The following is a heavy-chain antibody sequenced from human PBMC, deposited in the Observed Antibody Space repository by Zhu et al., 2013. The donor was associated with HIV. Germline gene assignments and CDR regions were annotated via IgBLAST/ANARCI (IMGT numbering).Heavy chain of an antibody. V-gene: IGHV3-21*01. CDR1: GFTFSSYS. CDR3: ARDVNHYGDYWDDYYYYGMDV. J-gene: IGHJ6*02. D-gene: IGHD4-17*01. CDR2: ISSSSSYI. Sequence: EVQLVESGGGLVKPGGSLRLSCAASGFTFSSYSMNWVRQAPGKGLEWVSSISSSSSYIYYADSVKGRFTISRDNAKNSLYLQMNSLRAEDTAVYYCARDVNHYGDYWDDYYYYGMDVWGQGTTVTVSS.